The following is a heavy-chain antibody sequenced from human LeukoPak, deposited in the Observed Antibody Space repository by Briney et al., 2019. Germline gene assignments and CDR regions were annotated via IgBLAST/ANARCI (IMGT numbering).Heavy chain of an antibody. CDR1: GFTFSSYG. V-gene: IGHV3-30*02. CDR2: ISFSGSNV. Sequence: PGGSLRLSCAASGFTFSSYGMYWVRQAPGKGLEWVSYISFSGSNVHYADSVKGRFTISRDNSKSTLFLQMNSLRPEDTAVYYCAKPTTGSPTAAGLDYWGQGTLLTVSS. D-gene: IGHD1-1*01. J-gene: IGHJ4*02. CDR3: AKPTTGSPTAAGLDY.